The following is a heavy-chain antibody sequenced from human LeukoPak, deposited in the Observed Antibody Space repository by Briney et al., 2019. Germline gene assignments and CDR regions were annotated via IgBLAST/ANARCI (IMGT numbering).Heavy chain of an antibody. CDR3: ASLPTIFGVESDY. D-gene: IGHD3-3*01. CDR2: ISSSSSYI. V-gene: IGHV3-21*01. Sequence: PGGSLRLSCAASGFTFSSYSMNWVRQAPGKGLEWVSSISSSSSYIYYADSVKGRFTISRDNAKNSLYLQMNSLRAEDTAVYYCASLPTIFGVESDYWGQGTLVTVSS. CDR1: GFTFSSYS. J-gene: IGHJ4*02.